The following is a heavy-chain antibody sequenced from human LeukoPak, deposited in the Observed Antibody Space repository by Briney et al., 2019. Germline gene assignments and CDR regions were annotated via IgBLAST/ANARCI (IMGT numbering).Heavy chain of an antibody. J-gene: IGHJ3*02. D-gene: IGHD3-16*01. CDR1: GFPFSSYD. Sequence: GGSLRLSCAASGFPFSSYDMHWVRQATGKGREWVSAIGTAGDTYYPGSVKGRFTLSRENAKNSLYLQMNSLRAGDTAVYYCARVGDSGGEVGAFDIWGQGTMVTVSS. V-gene: IGHV3-13*01. CDR2: IGTAGDT. CDR3: ARVGDSGGEVGAFDI.